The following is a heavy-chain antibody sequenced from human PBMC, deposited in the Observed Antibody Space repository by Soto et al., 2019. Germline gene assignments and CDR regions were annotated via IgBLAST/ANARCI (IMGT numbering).Heavy chain of an antibody. CDR1: GFTFTRYA. V-gene: IGHV3-23*01. J-gene: IGHJ4*02. CDR3: AKGIKVVAPTDFSDY. Sequence: GGSLRLCCAASGFTFTRYAMSWVRQAPGKGLEWVSTLSGSGGSTYYADSVKGRFTISRDNSKNTLFLQLDSLRAEVMAVYYCAKGIKVVAPTDFSDYWGQGTLVTVSS. D-gene: IGHD2-15*01. CDR2: LSGSGGST.